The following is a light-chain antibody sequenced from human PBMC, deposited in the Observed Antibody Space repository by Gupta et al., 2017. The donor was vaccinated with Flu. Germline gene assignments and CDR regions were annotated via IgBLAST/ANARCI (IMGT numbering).Light chain of an antibody. CDR3: QQDERSPLT. CDR2: GAS. V-gene: IGKV3-20*01. Sequence: EIVLTQSPGTLSLSPGERATLSCRASQSISNTYLAWYQQKPGQAPRLLIYGASSRATGITDRFSGSGSGTDFTLTISRLEPGDFALYYCQQDERSPLTFGGGTKVEIK. CDR1: QSISNTY. J-gene: IGKJ4*01.